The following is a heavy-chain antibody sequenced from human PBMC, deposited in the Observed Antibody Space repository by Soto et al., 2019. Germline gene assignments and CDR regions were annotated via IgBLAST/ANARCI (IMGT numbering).Heavy chain of an antibody. CDR2: ISSGGTTI. D-gene: IGHD3-9*01. V-gene: IGHV3-11*01. Sequence: QVHLVESGGGLVKPGGSLRLSCAVSGFTFSDYYMSWIRQAPGKGLEWVAYISSGGTTIYYGDSVKGRFAISRDNAKNSLYLQMNSLRAEDTAVYYCAREYDILTGYSPFDYWGQGTLVTVSS. J-gene: IGHJ4*02. CDR1: GFTFSDYY. CDR3: AREYDILTGYSPFDY.